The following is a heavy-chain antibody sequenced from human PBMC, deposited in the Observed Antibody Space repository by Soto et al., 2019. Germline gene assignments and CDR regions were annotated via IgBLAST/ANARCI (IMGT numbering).Heavy chain of an antibody. Sequence: SETLSLTCTVSGASISSSYWSWIRQSPGKGLEWIGYVYHTGSTNYNPSLKSRVTISLDTSKSQFSLNLTSLTTADTAVYFCARGGNLYSTVAYGVGAFDYWGQGSLVTVS. CDR3: ARGGNLYSTVAYGVGAFDY. D-gene: IGHD5-12*01. J-gene: IGHJ4*02. CDR1: GASISSSY. CDR2: VYHTGST. V-gene: IGHV4-59*01.